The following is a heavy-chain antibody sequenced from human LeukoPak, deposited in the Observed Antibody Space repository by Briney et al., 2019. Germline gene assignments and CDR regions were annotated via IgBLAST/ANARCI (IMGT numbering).Heavy chain of an antibody. D-gene: IGHD2-15*01. J-gene: IGHJ4*02. Sequence: GGSLRLSCAASGFTFSSYSMNWVRQAPGKGLEWVSSISSSSSYIYYADSVKGRFTISRDNAKNSLYLQMNSLGAENTAVYYCARDPSTYCRGGSCYPLPTDYGGQGPRVSVPS. V-gene: IGHV3-21*03. CDR3: ARDPSTYCRGGSCYPLPTDY. CDR1: GFTFSSYS. CDR2: ISSSSSYI.